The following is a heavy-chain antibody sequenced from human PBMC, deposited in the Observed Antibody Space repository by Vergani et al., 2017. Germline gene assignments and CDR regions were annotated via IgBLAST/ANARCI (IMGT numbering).Heavy chain of an antibody. CDR3: ARTGRYYYGSRRVWYFDL. Sequence: QVQLVQSGAEVKKPGASVKVSCKASGYTFTGYYMHWVRQAPGQGLEWMGWINPNSGGTNYAQKFQGRVTMTRDTSISTAYMELSRLRSDDTAVYYCARTGRYYYGSRRVWYFDLWGRGTLVTVSS. CDR2: INPNSGGT. V-gene: IGHV1-2*02. D-gene: IGHD3-10*01. J-gene: IGHJ2*01. CDR1: GYTFTGYY.